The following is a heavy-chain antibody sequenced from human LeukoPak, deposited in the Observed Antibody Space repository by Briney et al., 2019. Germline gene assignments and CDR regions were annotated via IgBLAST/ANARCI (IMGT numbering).Heavy chain of an antibody. D-gene: IGHD1-7*01. J-gene: IGHJ4*02. CDR2: INPNSGDT. Sequence: ASVKVSCKASGYTFTGYYIHWVRQAPGQGLEWIGWINPNSGDTDYAQKFQGRVSMTRDTSISTAYMELSRLRSDDTAVYSCARTITGTLDYWGQGTLVTVSS. CDR1: GYTFTGYY. V-gene: IGHV1-2*02. CDR3: ARTITGTLDY.